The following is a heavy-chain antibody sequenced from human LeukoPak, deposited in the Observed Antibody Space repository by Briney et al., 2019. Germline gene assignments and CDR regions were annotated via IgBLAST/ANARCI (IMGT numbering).Heavy chain of an antibody. V-gene: IGHV3-30*02. J-gene: IGHJ1*01. D-gene: IGHD6-19*01. CDR3: AKIPRRGGWYPEYFQH. CDR2: IRYDGSNK. CDR1: GFTFSSYG. Sequence: GGSLRLSCAASGFTFSSYGMHWVRQAPGKGLEWVAFIRYDGSNKYYADSVKGRFTISRDNSKNTLYLQMNSLRAEDTAVYYCAKIPRRGGWYPEYFQHWGQGTLVTVSS.